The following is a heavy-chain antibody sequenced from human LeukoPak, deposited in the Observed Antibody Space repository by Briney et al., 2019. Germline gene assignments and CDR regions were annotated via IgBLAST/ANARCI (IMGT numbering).Heavy chain of an antibody. D-gene: IGHD6-13*01. Sequence: ASVKVSCKASGYTFTDYFIHWVRQAPGQGLEWMGWVNPHSGGRNLAQEFQGRVTMTRDTSSTTAYLELSGLTSDDTAMYYCAKVRDRLSSFYPAAWGQGTLVTVSS. CDR2: VNPHSGGR. J-gene: IGHJ4*02. V-gene: IGHV1-2*02. CDR1: GYTFTDYF. CDR3: AKVRDRLSSFYPAA.